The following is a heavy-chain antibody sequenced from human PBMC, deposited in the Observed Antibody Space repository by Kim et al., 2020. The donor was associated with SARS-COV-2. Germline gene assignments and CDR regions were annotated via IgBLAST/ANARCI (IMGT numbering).Heavy chain of an antibody. V-gene: IGHV4-39*01. D-gene: IGHD3-22*01. CDR1: GGSISSSSYY. CDR2: IYYSGST. J-gene: IGHJ3*02. Sequence: SETLSLTCTVSGGSISSSSYYWGWIRQPPGKGLEWIGSIYYSGSTYYNPSLKSRVTISVDTSKNQFSLKLSSVTAADTAVYYCARQILELAAGDYYDSSGYPHAFDIWGQGTMVTVSS. CDR3: ARQILELAAGDYYDSSGYPHAFDI.